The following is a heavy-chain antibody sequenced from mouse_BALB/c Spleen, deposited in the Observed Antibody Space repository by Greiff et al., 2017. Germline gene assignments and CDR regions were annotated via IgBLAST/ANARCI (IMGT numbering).Heavy chain of an antibody. CDR3: ADWDY. CDR2: IDPANGNT. D-gene: IGHD4-1*01. Sequence: VQLQQPGAELVKPGASVKLSCTASGFNFKDTYMHWVKQRPEQGLEWIGRIDPANGNTKYDPKFQGKATITADTSSNTAYLQLSSLTSEDTAVYYCADWDYWGQGTTLTVSS. CDR1: GFNFKDTY. V-gene: IGHV14-3*02. J-gene: IGHJ2*01.